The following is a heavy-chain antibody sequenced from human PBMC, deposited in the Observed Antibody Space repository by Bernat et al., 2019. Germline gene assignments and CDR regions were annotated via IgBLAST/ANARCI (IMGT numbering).Heavy chain of an antibody. D-gene: IGHD2-2*01. V-gene: IGHV3-23*01. CDR2: ISASGDTT. CDR3: AKRLRGGSSTSCYTY. J-gene: IGHJ4*02. CDR1: GFTFSTYA. Sequence: EVQLLESGGGLVQPGGSLRLSCAASGFTFSTYAMAWVRQAPGKGLEWVSVISASGDTTYYADSVKGRFTISRDNSKNTLYLQMNSLRADDTAVYYCAKRLRGGSSTSCYTYWGQGTLVTVSS.